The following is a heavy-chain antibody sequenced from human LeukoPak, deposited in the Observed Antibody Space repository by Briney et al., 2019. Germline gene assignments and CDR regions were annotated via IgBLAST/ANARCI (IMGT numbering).Heavy chain of an antibody. CDR3: ARGHSMQRDAFDI. J-gene: IGHJ3*02. D-gene: IGHD2/OR15-2a*01. CDR1: GYTFTSYY. CDR2: MNPNSGNT. Sequence: ASVKVSCKASGYTFTSYYMHWVRQATGQGLEWMGWMNPNSGNTGYAQKFQGRVTMTRNTSISTAYMELSSLRSEDTAVYYCARGHSMQRDAFDIWGQGTMVTVSS. V-gene: IGHV1-8*02.